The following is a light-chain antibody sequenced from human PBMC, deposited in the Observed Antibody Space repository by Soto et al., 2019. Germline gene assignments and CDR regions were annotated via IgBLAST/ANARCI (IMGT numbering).Light chain of an antibody. V-gene: IGKV1-27*01. CDR3: QKYNSALWT. J-gene: IGKJ1*01. CDR1: QGISNY. CDR2: AAP. Sequence: DIQMTQSPSSLPASVGDRVTITCRASQGISNYLAWYQQKPGKVPKLQIYAAPTLQSGVPSRFSGSGSGTDFTLTISSLQPEDVATYYCQKYNSALWTFGQGTKVEIK.